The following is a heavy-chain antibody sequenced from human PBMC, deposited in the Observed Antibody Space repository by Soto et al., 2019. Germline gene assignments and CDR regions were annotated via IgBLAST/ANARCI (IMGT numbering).Heavy chain of an antibody. Sequence: SVKVSCKASGGTFSSYAISWVRQAPGQGLEWMGGIIPIFGTANYAQKFQGRVTITADESTSTAYMELSSLRSEDTAVYYCARESRYCSGGSSECDWFDPWGQG. CDR3: ARESRYCSGGSSECDWFDP. CDR1: GGTFSSYA. CDR2: IIPIFGTA. J-gene: IGHJ5*02. V-gene: IGHV1-69*13. D-gene: IGHD2-15*01.